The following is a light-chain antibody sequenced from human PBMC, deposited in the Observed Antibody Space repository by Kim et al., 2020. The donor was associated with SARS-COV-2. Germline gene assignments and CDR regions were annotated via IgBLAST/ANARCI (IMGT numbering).Light chain of an antibody. CDR1: QSISNF. CDR2: AAS. J-gene: IGKJ1*01. CDR3: QQSHSLPLT. V-gene: IGKV1-39*01. Sequence: ASVGDRVTITCRASQSISNFLNWYQHKPGKAPKLLIYAASHLQSGVPSVFSGTGSGTEFTLTISTLQPDDFATYYCQQSHSLPLTFGQGTKVDIK.